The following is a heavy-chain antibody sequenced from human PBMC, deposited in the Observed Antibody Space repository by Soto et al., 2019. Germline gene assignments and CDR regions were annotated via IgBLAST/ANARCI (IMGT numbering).Heavy chain of an antibody. CDR3: AKEYWVELPTVTDVPFFDY. V-gene: IGHV3-21*04. CDR1: GFTFSSYS. J-gene: IGHJ4*02. D-gene: IGHD4-17*01. CDR2: ISSSSSYI. Sequence: PGGSLRLSCAASGFTFSSYSMNWVRQAPGKGLEWVSSISSSSSYIYYADSVKGRFTISRDNAKNSLYLQMNSLRAEDTAVYYCAKEYWVELPTVTDVPFFDYWGQGTLVTVSS.